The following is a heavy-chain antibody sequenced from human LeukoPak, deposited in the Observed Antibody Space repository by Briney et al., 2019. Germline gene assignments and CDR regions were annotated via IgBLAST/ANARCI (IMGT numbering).Heavy chain of an antibody. CDR3: ARVTSTSWYECFDH. J-gene: IGHJ4*02. CDR2: INPSGYSA. D-gene: IGHD6-13*01. CDR1: GYTFTNYN. V-gene: IGHV1-46*01. Sequence: GASVKVSCKASGYTFTNYNMHWVRQAPGQGLEWMGTINPSGYSANFAQKFQGRVTMTSDTSTSTVYMELSSLRSEDTAVYYCARVTSTSWYECFDHWGQGTLVTVSS.